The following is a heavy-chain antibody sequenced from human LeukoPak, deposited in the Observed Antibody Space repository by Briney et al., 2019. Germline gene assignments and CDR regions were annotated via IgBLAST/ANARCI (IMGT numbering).Heavy chain of an antibody. Sequence: GESLKISCKGSGYSLTSYWIGWVRQMPGKGLEWMGIIYPGDSDTRYSPSFQGQVTISADKSISTAYLQWSSLKASGTAMYSCARLIITMIVVAHDAFDIWGQGTMVTVSS. D-gene: IGHD3-22*01. CDR1: GYSLTSYW. V-gene: IGHV5-51*01. CDR3: ARLIITMIVVAHDAFDI. J-gene: IGHJ3*02. CDR2: IYPGDSDT.